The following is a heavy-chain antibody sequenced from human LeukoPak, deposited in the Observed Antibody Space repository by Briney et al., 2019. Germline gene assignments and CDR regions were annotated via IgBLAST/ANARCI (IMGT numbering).Heavy chain of an antibody. CDR3: AKERPTRRYCSGGSCYSRYFDY. J-gene: IGHJ4*02. D-gene: IGHD2-15*01. CDR2: ISGSGRST. CDR1: GFTFSSYA. V-gene: IGHV3-23*01. Sequence: QTGGSLRLSYVASGFTFSSYAINWVRQAPGKGLEWVSAISGSGRSTYYADSVMGRFTISRDNSKNTLYLQMNSLRAEDTAVYYCAKERPTRRYCSGGSCYSRYFDYWGQGTLVTVSS.